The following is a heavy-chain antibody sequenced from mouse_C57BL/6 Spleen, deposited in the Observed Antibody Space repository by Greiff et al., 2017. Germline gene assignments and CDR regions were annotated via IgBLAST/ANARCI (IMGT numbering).Heavy chain of an antibody. D-gene: IGHD1-1*01. CDR2: INPNNGGT. Sequence: VQLQQSGPELVKPGASVKIPCKASGYTFTDYNMDWVKQSHGKSLEWIGDINPNNGGTIYNQKFKGKDTLTVDKSSSTAYVELRSLTSEDTAVYYCARNYGSSYWYFDVWGTGTTVTVSS. V-gene: IGHV1-18*01. CDR1: GYTFTDYN. J-gene: IGHJ1*03. CDR3: ARNYGSSYWYFDV.